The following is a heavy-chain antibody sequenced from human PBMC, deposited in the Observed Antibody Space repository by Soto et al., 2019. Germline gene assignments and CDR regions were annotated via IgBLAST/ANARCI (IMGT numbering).Heavy chain of an antibody. Sequence: GGSLRLSCTGSGFTFGDYAMSWVRRAPGKGLEWVGFIRSKAYGGTTEWAASVRGRFTFSRDDSKRIAYLQMNSLKTEDTGVYWCNRGTRPYGMDAWGQGTTVTVSS. CDR2: IRSKAYGGTT. CDR3: NRGTRPYGMDA. D-gene: IGHD6-6*01. J-gene: IGHJ6*02. V-gene: IGHV3-49*04. CDR1: GFTFGDYA.